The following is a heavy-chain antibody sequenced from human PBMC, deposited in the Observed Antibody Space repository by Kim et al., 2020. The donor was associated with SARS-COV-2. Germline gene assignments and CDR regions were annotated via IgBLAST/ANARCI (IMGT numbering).Heavy chain of an antibody. CDR2: ISGSGGST. V-gene: IGHV3-23*01. Sequence: GGSLRLSCAASGFTFSSYAMSWVRQAPGKGLEWVSAISGSGGSTYYADSVKGRFTISRDNSKNTLYLQMNSLRAEDTAGYYCAKSGHCGGDCYPGLGGAFDIGGQGTMVTVSS. D-gene: IGHD2-21*02. CDR1: GFTFSSYA. CDR3: AKSGHCGGDCYPGLGGAFDI. J-gene: IGHJ3*02.